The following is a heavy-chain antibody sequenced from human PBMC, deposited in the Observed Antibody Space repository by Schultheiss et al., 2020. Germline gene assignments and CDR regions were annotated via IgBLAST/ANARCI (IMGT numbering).Heavy chain of an antibody. V-gene: IGHV3-30*18. CDR3: AKDPPQLELLTDRGGPFGY. CDR1: GFTFSSYG. J-gene: IGHJ4*02. CDR2: ISYDGSNK. Sequence: GGSLRLSCAASGFTFSSYGMHWVRQAPGKGLEWVAVISYDGSNKYYADSVKGRFTISRDNAKNSLYLQMNSLRAEDTATYDCAKDPPQLELLTDRGGPFGYWEKGTLVTVA. D-gene: IGHD1-26*01.